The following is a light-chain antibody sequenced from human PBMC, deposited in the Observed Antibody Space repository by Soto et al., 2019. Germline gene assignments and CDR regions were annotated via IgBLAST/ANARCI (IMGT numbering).Light chain of an antibody. J-gene: IGKJ1*01. CDR3: QLYGSSPPWT. V-gene: IGKV3-20*01. CDR1: QSVSSSY. Sequence: EIVLTQSPGTLSLSPGERATLSCRASQSVSSSYLAWYQQKPGQAPRLLIYGASSRATGIPDRFSGSGSGTDFTLTISRLEPEDFAVYYCQLYGSSPPWTFGQGTKVEIK. CDR2: GAS.